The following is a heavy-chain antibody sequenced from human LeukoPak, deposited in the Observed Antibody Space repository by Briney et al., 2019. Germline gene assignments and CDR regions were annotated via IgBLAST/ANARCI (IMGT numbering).Heavy chain of an antibody. Sequence: PSETLSLTCGVSDYSISSDYYWGWIRQPPGKGLEWIGSIYHSGTANYNPSLKSRVTISEDTSKNQFSLKLTSVPAADTAVYYCARHREYYESSGYGTSFDYWGQGTLVTVSS. V-gene: IGHV4-38-2*01. CDR3: ARHREYYESSGYGTSFDY. D-gene: IGHD3-22*01. CDR2: IYHSGTA. CDR1: DYSISSDYY. J-gene: IGHJ4*02.